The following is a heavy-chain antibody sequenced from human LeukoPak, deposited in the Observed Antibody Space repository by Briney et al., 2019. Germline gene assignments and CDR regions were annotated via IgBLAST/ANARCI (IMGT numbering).Heavy chain of an antibody. J-gene: IGHJ4*02. CDR1: GFPFSNYA. CDR2: ISGSDGST. D-gene: IGHD3-3*01. Sequence: GGSLRLSCAASGFPFSNYAMTWVRQAPGKGLEWVSAISGSDGSTYYSDSVTGRFTISRDNSKNTLYLQMTSLRTDDTAVYYCAKVGYGFWSAYQIDFWGQGTLVTVSS. V-gene: IGHV3-23*01. CDR3: AKVGYGFWSAYQIDF.